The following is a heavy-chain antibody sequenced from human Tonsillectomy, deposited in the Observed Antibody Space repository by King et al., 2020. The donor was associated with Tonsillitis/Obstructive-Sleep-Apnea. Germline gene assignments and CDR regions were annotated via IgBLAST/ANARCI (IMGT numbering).Heavy chain of an antibody. D-gene: IGHD4-17*01. J-gene: IGHJ5*02. CDR3: ARLGGRDDYCDSTNWFDP. CDR2: IYYSGST. V-gene: IGHV4-59*08. CDR1: GGSISSYY. Sequence: VQLQESGPGLVKPSETLSLTCTVSGGSISSYYWSWIRQPPGKGLEWIGYIYYSGSTNYNPSLKSRVTISVDTSKNQFSLKLSSVTAADTAVYYCARLGGRDDYCDSTNWFDPWGQGTLATVSS.